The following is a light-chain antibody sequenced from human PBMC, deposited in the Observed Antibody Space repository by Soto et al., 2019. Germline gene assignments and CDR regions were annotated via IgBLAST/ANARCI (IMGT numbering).Light chain of an antibody. CDR3: QQYHSWPT. V-gene: IGKV1-5*03. CDR1: QTISSW. Sequence: DIQMTQSPSTLSGSVGDRVTITCRASQTISSWLAWYQQKPGKAPKLLIYKASTLKSGVPSRFSGSGSGTEFTLTISSLQSEDFALYYCQQYHSWPTFGQGTRLEIK. CDR2: KAS. J-gene: IGKJ5*01.